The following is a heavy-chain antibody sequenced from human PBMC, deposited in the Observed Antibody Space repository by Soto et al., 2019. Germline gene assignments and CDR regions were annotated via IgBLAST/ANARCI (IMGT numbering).Heavy chain of an antibody. CDR2: IRSKTDDGPT. V-gene: IGHV3-15*01. J-gene: IGHJ3*02. CDR3: TTVQRDIVVVVAATPRSLDDFDI. Sequence: GGSLRLSCAASGFTFSNAWMSWVRQAPGKGLEWVGRIRSKTDDGPTDYAAPGTGRYTISRDDSKNTLYLQMNRLKTEDTVVYYCTTVQRDIVVVVAATPRSLDDFDIWGQGTMVTVSS. CDR1: GFTFSNAW. D-gene: IGHD2-15*01.